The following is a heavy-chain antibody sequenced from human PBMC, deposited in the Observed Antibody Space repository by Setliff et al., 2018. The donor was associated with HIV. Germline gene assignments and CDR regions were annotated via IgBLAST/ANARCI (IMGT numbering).Heavy chain of an antibody. J-gene: IGHJ3*02. CDR1: GYTLTELS. D-gene: IGHD2-21*01. CDR2: FDPEDAET. CDR3: ASIATRAKPGRAFDI. Sequence: GASVMVSCKVSGYTLTELSIHWVRQVPGEGLEWMGGFDPEDAETIYAEKLQGRVTMTEDTTTETAYMELSSLRSEDTAVYYCASIATRAKPGRAFDIWGQGTMGTVS. V-gene: IGHV1-24*01.